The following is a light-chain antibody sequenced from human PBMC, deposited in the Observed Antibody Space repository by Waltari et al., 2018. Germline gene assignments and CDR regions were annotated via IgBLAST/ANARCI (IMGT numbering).Light chain of an antibody. J-gene: IGLJ3*02. V-gene: IGLV2-14*03. CDR3: CSYAGRSTWV. CDR2: DVT. CDR1: GTDVGDYNY. Sequence: QSALTQPASVSGSPGQSITISCTGAGTDVGDYNYVSWYQQIPGKAPKVIIYDVTKRPSGVSNRFSGSKSGNSASLSISGLQAEDEAHYYCCSYAGRSTWVFGGGTKVTVL.